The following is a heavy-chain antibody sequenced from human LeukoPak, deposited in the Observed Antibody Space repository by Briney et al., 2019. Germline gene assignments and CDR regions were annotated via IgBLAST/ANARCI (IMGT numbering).Heavy chain of an antibody. CDR3: AKVGNSGSYFPYYMDV. CDR2: IYYSGST. J-gene: IGHJ6*03. Sequence: SETLSLTCTVSGGPISSSSYYWGWIRQPPGKGLEWIGSIYYSGSTYYNPSLKSRVTISVDTSKNQFSLKLSSVTAADTAVYYCAKVGNSGSYFPYYMDVWGKGTTVTVSS. CDR1: GGPISSSSYY. D-gene: IGHD1-26*01. V-gene: IGHV4-39*07.